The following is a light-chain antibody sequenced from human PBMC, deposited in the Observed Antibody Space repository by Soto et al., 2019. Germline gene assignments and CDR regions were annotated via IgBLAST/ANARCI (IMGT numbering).Light chain of an antibody. CDR2: AAS. CDR1: QDISNY. CDR3: QKYNSAPL. J-gene: IGKJ5*01. Sequence: DIQMTQSPSSLSASVGDKVTITCRASQDISNYLAWFQPKPGKVPKLLIYAASALQSGVPSRFSASGSGTDFTLTISSLQPEDVATYSCQKYNSAPLFGQGTRLELK. V-gene: IGKV1-27*01.